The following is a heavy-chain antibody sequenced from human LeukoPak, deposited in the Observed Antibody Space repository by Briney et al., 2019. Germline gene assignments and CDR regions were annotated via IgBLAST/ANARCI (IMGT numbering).Heavy chain of an antibody. V-gene: IGHV1-24*01. Sequence: ASVTVSCTVSGYTLTELSMHWVRQAPGKGLEWMGGFDPEDGETIYAQKFQGRVTMTEDTSTDTAYMELSSLRSEDTAVYYCATEAGSSWYFDYWGQGTLVTVSS. J-gene: IGHJ4*02. CDR1: GYTLTELS. CDR3: ATEAGSSWYFDY. D-gene: IGHD6-13*01. CDR2: FDPEDGET.